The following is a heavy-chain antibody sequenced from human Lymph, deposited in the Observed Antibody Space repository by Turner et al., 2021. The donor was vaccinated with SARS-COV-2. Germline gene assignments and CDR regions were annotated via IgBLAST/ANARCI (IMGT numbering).Heavy chain of an antibody. D-gene: IGHD1-26*01. CDR2: IKQDGSEE. Sequence: EVQLVESGGGLVQPGGSLRLSCAASGFTFSTYWMSWVRQAPGKGLEWVANIKQDGSEEYYVDSVKGRFTISRDNAKNSLYLQMNSLRAEDTAVYYCARLSMGDWHFDLWGRGTLVTVSS. CDR3: ARLSMGDWHFDL. V-gene: IGHV3-7*01. J-gene: IGHJ2*01. CDR1: GFTFSTYW.